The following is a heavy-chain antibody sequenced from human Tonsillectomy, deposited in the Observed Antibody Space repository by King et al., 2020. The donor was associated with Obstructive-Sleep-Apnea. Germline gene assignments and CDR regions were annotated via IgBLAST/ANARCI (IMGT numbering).Heavy chain of an antibody. D-gene: IGHD4-17*01. CDR3: ATAWTVTTLQCACDY. V-gene: IGHV3-30*03. CDR2: ISYDVYKE. J-gene: IGHJ4*02. CDR1: GFTFSSYG. Sequence: VQLVESGGGVVQPGRYLRLSCAASGFTFSSYGMHWVRQAPGKGREWVAVISYDVYKEVYADSVKGRFTISRYSSRNTLYLQMNSLRPEDTAVYYCATAWTVTTLQCACDYWGQGTLVTVSS.